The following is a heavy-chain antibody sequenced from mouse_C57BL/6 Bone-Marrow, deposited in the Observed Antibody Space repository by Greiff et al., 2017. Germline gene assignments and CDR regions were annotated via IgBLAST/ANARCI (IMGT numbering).Heavy chain of an antibody. CDR2: IYPRDGST. CDR3: ARGTTAAPADWYFDV. CDR1: GYTFTDHT. J-gene: IGHJ1*03. Sequence: VQLQQSDAELVKPGASVKISCKVSGYTFTDHTIHWMKQRPEQGLEWIGYIYPRDGSTKYNEKFKGKATLTADKSSSTAYMQLNSLTSEDSAVXFCARGTTAAPADWYFDVWGTGTTVTVSS. V-gene: IGHV1-78*01. D-gene: IGHD1-2*01.